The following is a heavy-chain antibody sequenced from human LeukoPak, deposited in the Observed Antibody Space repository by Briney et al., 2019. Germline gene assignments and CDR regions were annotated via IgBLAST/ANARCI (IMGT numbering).Heavy chain of an antibody. CDR1: GFTFSSYG. D-gene: IGHD2-15*01. Sequence: PGGSLRLSCAASGFTFSSYGMHWVRQAPGKGLEWVAVIWYDGSNKYYADSVKGRFIISRDNSKNTLYLQMNSLRAEDTAVYYCARGGCSGGSCYGYFDYWGQGTLVAVSS. V-gene: IGHV3-33*01. CDR2: IWYDGSNK. CDR3: ARGGCSGGSCYGYFDY. J-gene: IGHJ4*02.